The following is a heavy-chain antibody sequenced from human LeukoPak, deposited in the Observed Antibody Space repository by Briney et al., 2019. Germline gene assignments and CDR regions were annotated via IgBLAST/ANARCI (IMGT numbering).Heavy chain of an antibody. CDR2: TYYRSKWYN. Sequence: SQTLSLTCAISGDSVSSKSAAWNWIRQSPSRGLEWLGRTYYRSKWYNDYTLSVKSRITIKSDTSKNQFSLQLNSVTPEDMAVYCCARSAGHFDYWGQGTLVTVSS. V-gene: IGHV6-1*01. J-gene: IGHJ4*02. CDR3: ARSAGHFDY. CDR1: GDSVSSKSAA.